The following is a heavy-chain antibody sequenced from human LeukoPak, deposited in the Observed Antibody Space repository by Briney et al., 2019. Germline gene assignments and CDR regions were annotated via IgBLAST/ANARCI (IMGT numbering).Heavy chain of an antibody. CDR2: INPNSGGT. J-gene: IGHJ4*02. CDR1: GYTFTGYY. V-gene: IGHV1-2*02. Sequence: ASVKVSCKASGYTFTGYYMHWVRQAPGQGLEWMGWINPNSGGTNYAQKFQGRVTMTRDTSISTAYVELSRLRSDDTAAYYCARLYRYNWNDLFWYYFDYWGQGTLVTVSS. D-gene: IGHD1-20*01. CDR3: ARLYRYNWNDLFWYYFDY.